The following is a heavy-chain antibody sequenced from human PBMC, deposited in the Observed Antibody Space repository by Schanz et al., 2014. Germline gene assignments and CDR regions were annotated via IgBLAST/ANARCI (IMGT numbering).Heavy chain of an antibody. D-gene: IGHD5-18*01. J-gene: IGHJ3*02. Sequence: QVQLVQSGAEVKKPGASVKVSCKASGYTFTSHGISWVRQAPGQGLEWMGWITAYNGDTNYALKLQGRVTMTTDSSTGTAYMELRSLRADDTALYYCTRGGYSYALSAFDIWGQGTMVTVSS. CDR3: TRGGYSYALSAFDI. CDR2: ITAYNGDT. CDR1: GYTFTSHG. V-gene: IGHV1-18*01.